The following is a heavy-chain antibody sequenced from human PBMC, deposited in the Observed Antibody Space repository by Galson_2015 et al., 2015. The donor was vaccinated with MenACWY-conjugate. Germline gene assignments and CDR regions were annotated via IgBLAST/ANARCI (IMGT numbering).Heavy chain of an antibody. J-gene: IGHJ5*01. CDR2: TSSGGSQT. V-gene: IGHV3-11*06. Sequence: SLRLSCADSRLTFGHYYMSWIRRAPGKGLEWISFTSSGGSQTNYADSVKGRFTISRDNVKNSLYLQMNSLKIDDTAIYYCARHSTDLSPDSW. CDR1: RLTFGHYY. D-gene: IGHD1-26*01. CDR3: ARHSTDLSPDS.